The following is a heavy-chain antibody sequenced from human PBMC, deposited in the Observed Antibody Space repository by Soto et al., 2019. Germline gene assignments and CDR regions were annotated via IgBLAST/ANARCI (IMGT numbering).Heavy chain of an antibody. CDR1: GFTFSSYA. D-gene: IGHD3-3*01. Sequence: PGGSLRRSGAASGFTFSSYAMSWVRQAPGKGLEWVSAISGSGGSTYYADSVKGRFTISRDNSKNTLYLQMNSLRAEDTAVYYCAKDKTQIFGVVIIDVFDYWGQGTLVTVSS. CDR2: ISGSGGST. J-gene: IGHJ4*02. CDR3: AKDKTQIFGVVIIDVFDY. V-gene: IGHV3-23*01.